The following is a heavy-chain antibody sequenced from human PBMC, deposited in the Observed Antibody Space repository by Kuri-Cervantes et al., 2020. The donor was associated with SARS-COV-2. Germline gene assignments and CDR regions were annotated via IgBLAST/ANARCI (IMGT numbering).Heavy chain of an antibody. D-gene: IGHD3-22*01. J-gene: IGHJ4*02. V-gene: IGHV1-69*10. CDR1: GVTFNNCG. CDR2: IIPVRGTS. CDR3: ARGPIAVYDASNVYKTGYFDS. Sequence: SVKVSCKASGVTFNNCGISWVRQVPGQSPEWMGGIIPVRGTSDYAQKFQGRVTLVADKPTSTVYMELNSLTSEDTAMYYCARGPIAVYDASNVYKTGYFDSWGQGTLVTVSS.